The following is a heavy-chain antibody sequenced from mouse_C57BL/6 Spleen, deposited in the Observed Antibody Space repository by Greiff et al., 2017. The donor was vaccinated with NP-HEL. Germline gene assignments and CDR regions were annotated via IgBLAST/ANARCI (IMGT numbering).Heavy chain of an antibody. J-gene: IGHJ4*01. CDR1: GYSITSGYY. CDR3: ARGPYAMDY. V-gene: IGHV3-6*01. Sequence: DVQLQESGPGLVKPSQSLSLTCSVTGYSITSGYYWNWIRQFPGNKLEWMGYISYDGSNNYNPSLKNRISITRDTSKNQFFLKLNSVTTEDTATYYCARGPYAMDYWGQGTSVTVSS. CDR2: ISYDGSN.